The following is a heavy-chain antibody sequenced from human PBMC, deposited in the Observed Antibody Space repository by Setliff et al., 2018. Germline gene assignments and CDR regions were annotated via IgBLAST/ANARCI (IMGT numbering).Heavy chain of an antibody. D-gene: IGHD2-15*01. J-gene: IGHJ5*02. V-gene: IGHV4-38-2*02. Sequence: SGPTLVNPTQTLTLTCTFSGFSLSTPGVGVGWIRQPPGKGLEWIGSIYRTGTTHYNPSLKSRVTMSVDTSKNQFSLKLSSVTAADTALYYCARQSVRGLADNNWFDPWGQGTLVTVSS. CDR1: GFSLSTPGV. CDR2: IYRTGTT. CDR3: ARQSVRGLADNNWFDP.